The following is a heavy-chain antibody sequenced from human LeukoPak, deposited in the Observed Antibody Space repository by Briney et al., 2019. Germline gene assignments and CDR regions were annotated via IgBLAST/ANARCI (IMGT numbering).Heavy chain of an antibody. Sequence: PGGSLRLSCAASGFTASSNYMSWVRQAPGKGLEWVSVIYSGGSTYYADSVKGRFTISRDNSKNTLYLQMNSLRAEDTAVYYCARVTTTSFDYWGQGTLVTVSS. CDR1: GFTASSNY. CDR3: ARVTTTSFDY. D-gene: IGHD3-22*01. CDR2: IYSGGST. V-gene: IGHV3-66*01. J-gene: IGHJ4*02.